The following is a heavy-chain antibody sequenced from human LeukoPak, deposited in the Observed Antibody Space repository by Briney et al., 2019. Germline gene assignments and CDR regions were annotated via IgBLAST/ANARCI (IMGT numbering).Heavy chain of an antibody. Sequence: GGSLRLSCAASGFTFDDYAMHWVRQAPGKGLEWVSGISWNSGSIGYADSVKGRFTISRDNAKNSLYLQMNSLRAEDTALYYCAKDMRSSSWTFFDYWGQGTLVTVSS. D-gene: IGHD6-13*01. CDR2: ISWNSGSI. V-gene: IGHV3-9*01. CDR3: AKDMRSSSWTFFDY. J-gene: IGHJ4*02. CDR1: GFTFDDYA.